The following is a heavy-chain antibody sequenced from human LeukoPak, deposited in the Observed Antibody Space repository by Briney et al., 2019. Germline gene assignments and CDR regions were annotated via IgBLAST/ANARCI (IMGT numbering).Heavy chain of an antibody. CDR2: VSYDGSNK. CDR3: ARDTSFAVGATLDF. CDR1: GFTFSSYA. V-gene: IGHV3-30*04. D-gene: IGHD1-26*01. Sequence: HPGGSLRLSCAASGFTFSSYAMRWVRQAPGKGLEWVAVVSYDGSNKYYANSVKGRFTISRDKSKNTLHLQTNSLRAEDTAIYYCARDTSFAVGATLDFWGQGTLVTVSS. J-gene: IGHJ4*02.